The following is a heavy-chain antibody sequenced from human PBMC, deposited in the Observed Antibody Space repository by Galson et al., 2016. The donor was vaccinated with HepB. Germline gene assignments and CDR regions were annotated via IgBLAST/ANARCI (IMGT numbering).Heavy chain of an antibody. D-gene: IGHD3-10*01. CDR2: ISYDGRKK. CDR3: AKDRGYYAMDV. V-gene: IGHV3-30*04. J-gene: IGHJ6*02. CDR1: GFTFNSYA. Sequence: SLRLSCAASGFTFNSYAMHWARQAPGKAPEWVAVISYDGRKKYYADSVKGRFTISRDKSKKTLFLEMNSLRPEDTAVYHCAKDRGYYAMDVWGQGTTVTVSS.